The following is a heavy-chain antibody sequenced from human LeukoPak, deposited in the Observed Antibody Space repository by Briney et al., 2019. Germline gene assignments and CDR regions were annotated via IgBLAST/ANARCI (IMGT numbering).Heavy chain of an antibody. J-gene: IGHJ4*02. V-gene: IGHV4-4*02. CDR1: GGSISSSNW. CDR3: ATGSGSYYPFDY. Sequence: LSETLSLTCAVSGGSISSSNWWSWVRQPPGKGLEWIGEIYHSGSTNYNPSLKSRVTISVDKSKNQFSLKLSSVTAADTAVYYCATGSGSYYPFDYWGQGTLVTVSS. D-gene: IGHD3-10*01. CDR2: IYHSGST.